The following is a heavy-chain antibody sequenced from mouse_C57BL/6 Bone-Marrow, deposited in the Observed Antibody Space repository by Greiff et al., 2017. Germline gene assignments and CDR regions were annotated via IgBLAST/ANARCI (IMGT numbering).Heavy chain of an antibody. Sequence: VQLQESGPGLVQPSQSLSITCTVSGFSLTSYGVHWVRQSPGKGLEWLGVIWSGGSTDYNAAFISRLSISKDNSKSQVFFKMNSLQADDTAIYYCARMIGNYDYYAMDYWGQGTSVTVSS. CDR1: GFSLTSYG. J-gene: IGHJ4*01. V-gene: IGHV2-2*01. D-gene: IGHD2-1*01. CDR3: ARMIGNYDYYAMDY. CDR2: IWSGGST.